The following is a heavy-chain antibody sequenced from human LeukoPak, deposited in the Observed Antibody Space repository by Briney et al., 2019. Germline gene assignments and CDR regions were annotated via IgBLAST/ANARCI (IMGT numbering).Heavy chain of an antibody. CDR2: IYHSGST. Sequence: PSETLSLTCTVSGGSISSGGYYWSWIRQPPGKGLEWIGYIYHSGSTYYNPSLKSRVTISVDRSKNQFSLKLSSVTAADTAVYYCAREGGSSSWYYWGQGTLVTVSS. D-gene: IGHD6-13*01. J-gene: IGHJ4*02. CDR3: AREGGSSSWYY. CDR1: GGSISSGGYY. V-gene: IGHV4-30-2*01.